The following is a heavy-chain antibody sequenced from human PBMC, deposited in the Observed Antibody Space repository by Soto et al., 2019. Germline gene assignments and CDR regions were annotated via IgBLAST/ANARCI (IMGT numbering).Heavy chain of an antibody. CDR1: GDTVTRSCYH. Sequence: SEALSLRCTVSGDTVTRSCYHWSWIRQSPRKGLEWIGYISRSGRTTYNPALKTRVTISLDMPNHQYFLRLSSVNAAVTAVYYCARDFQPNSYARGWLAPWGQ. V-gene: IGHV4-61*01. CDR3: ARDFQPNSYARGWLAP. CDR2: ISRSGRT. J-gene: IGHJ5*02. D-gene: IGHD1-26*01.